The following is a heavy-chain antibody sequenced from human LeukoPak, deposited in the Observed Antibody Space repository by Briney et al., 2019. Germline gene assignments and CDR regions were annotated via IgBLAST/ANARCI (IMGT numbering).Heavy chain of an antibody. CDR2: ISSSSSTI. D-gene: IGHD3-22*01. V-gene: IGHV3-48*01. J-gene: IGHJ4*02. CDR3: ARDKGVSGHSIDY. CDR1: GFTFSSYS. Sequence: GGSLRLSCAASGFTFSSYSITWVRQAPGKGLEWVSYISSSSSTIYYADSVKGRFTISRDNAKNSLYLQMNSLRAEDTAVYYCARDKGVSGHSIDYWGQGTLVTVSS.